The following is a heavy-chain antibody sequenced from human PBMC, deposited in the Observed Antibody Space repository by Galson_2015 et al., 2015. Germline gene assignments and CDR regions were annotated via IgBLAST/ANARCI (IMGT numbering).Heavy chain of an antibody. CDR2: ISAYYGNT. Sequence: SVKVSCKASGYTFNTYDISWVRQAPGQGLEWMGWISAYYGNTNYAQKVQGRVTMTTERSTSTAYMELRSLRSDDTAVYYCARGRRHCSSSSCPSYDLWGRGTLVTVSS. J-gene: IGHJ2*01. CDR3: ARGRRHCSSSSCPSYDL. CDR1: GYTFNTYD. D-gene: IGHD2-2*01. V-gene: IGHV1-18*01.